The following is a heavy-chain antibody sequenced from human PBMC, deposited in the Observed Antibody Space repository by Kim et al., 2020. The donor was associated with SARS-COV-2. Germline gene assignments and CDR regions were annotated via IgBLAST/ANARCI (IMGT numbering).Heavy chain of an antibody. CDR2: ISCDGGST. J-gene: IGHJ3*02. D-gene: IGHD1-26*01. CDR1: GFTFGDYT. Sequence: GGSLRLSCAASGFTFGDYTMHWVRQAPGKGLEWVSLISCDGGSTYYADSVKGRFTISRDNSKNSLYLQMNSLRTEDTALYYCAKQGSYTHDAFDIWGQGTMVTVSP. V-gene: IGHV3-43*01. CDR3: AKQGSYTHDAFDI.